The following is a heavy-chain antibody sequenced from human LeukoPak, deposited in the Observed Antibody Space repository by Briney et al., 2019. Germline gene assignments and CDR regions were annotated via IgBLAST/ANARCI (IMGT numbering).Heavy chain of an antibody. CDR1: GYTFTGYC. Sequence: GASVKVSCKASGYTFTGYCMHWVRQAPGQGLEWMGGINPNSGGTNYAQKFQGRVTMTRDTSISTAYMELSRLRSDDTAVYYCARDRRYYYDSSGYLLDWFDPWGQGTLVTVSS. CDR2: INPNSGGT. J-gene: IGHJ5*02. D-gene: IGHD3-22*01. CDR3: ARDRRYYYDSSGYLLDWFDP. V-gene: IGHV1-2*02.